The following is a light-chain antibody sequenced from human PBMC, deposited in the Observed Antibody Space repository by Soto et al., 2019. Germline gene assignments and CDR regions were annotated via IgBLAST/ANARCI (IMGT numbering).Light chain of an antibody. J-gene: IGLJ2*01. CDR2: DVS. CDR3: SSYADRYTLV. V-gene: IGLV2-11*01. Sequence: QSALTQPRSVSGSPGQSVTISCTGTSSDVGAFNFVSWYQHHPGKAPKLTIYDVSKRPSGVPDRFSGSKSGNTASLTISGLLADDEADYYCSSYADRYTLVFGGGTKVTVL. CDR1: SSDVGAFNF.